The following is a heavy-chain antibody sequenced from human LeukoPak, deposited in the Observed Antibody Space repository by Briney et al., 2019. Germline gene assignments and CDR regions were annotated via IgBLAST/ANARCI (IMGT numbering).Heavy chain of an antibody. D-gene: IGHD3-16*02. V-gene: IGHV3-23*01. CDR3: AKDITDYVWGSYRPHDAFDI. J-gene: IGHJ3*02. CDR1: GFTFSSYA. CDR2: ISGSGGST. Sequence: GGSLRLSCAASGFTFSSYAMSWVRQAPGKGLEWVSAISGSGGSTYYADSVKGRFTISRDNSKNTLYLQMNSLRAEDTAVYYCAKDITDYVWGSYRPHDAFDIWGQGTMVTVSS.